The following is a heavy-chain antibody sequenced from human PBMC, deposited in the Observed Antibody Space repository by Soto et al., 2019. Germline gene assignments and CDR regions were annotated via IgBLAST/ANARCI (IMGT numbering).Heavy chain of an antibody. CDR2: IHYSGSA. V-gene: IGHV4-61*03. CDR3: ARLPHDRSGYHSCNS. Sequence: QVQLQESGPGLVKPSETLSLTCTVSGGSVSSVSYYWSWIRQPPGKGLEWIGSIHYSGSANYNPSLVSRITSSIDKCKKHFSLKLSSVTAADTGVYYSARLPHDRSGYHSCNSWRQGRLLSV. D-gene: IGHD3-22*01. CDR1: GGSVSSVSYY. J-gene: IGHJ4*02.